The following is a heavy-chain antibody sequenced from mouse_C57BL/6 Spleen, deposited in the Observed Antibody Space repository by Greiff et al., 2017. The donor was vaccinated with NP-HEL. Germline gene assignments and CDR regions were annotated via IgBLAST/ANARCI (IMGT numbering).Heavy chain of an antibody. CDR1: GFTFSDYG. V-gene: IGHV5-17*01. D-gene: IGHD1-1*01. J-gene: IGHJ3*01. CDR3: ARRDGSSPFAY. CDR2: ISSGSSTI. Sequence: EVNVVESGGGLVKPGGSLKLSCAASGFTFSDYGMHWVRQAPEKGLEWVAYISSGSSTIYYADTVKGRFTISRDNAKNTLFLQMTSLRSEDTAMYYCARRDGSSPFAYWGQGTLVTVSA.